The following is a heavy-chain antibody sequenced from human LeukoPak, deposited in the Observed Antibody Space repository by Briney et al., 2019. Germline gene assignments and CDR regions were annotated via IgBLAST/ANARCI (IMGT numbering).Heavy chain of an antibody. CDR2: ISANNGNT. Sequence: ASVKVSCKASGYTFTSYDINWVRQAPGQGLEWMGWISANNGNTNYAQKFQGRVTMTTDTSTSTAYMELRSLRSDDTAVYYCAREGAYCSSTSCHIQNWFDPWGQGTLVTVSS. CDR3: AREGAYCSSTSCHIQNWFDP. CDR1: GYTFTSYD. D-gene: IGHD2-2*01. J-gene: IGHJ5*02. V-gene: IGHV1-18*01.